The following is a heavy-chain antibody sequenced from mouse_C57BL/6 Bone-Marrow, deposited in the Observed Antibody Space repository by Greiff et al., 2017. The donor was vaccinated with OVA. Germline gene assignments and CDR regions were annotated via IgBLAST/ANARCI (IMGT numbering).Heavy chain of an antibody. CDR1: GYTFTSYG. CDR2: IYPRSGNT. J-gene: IGHJ3*01. Sequence: VQLQQSGAELARPGASVKLSCKASGYTFTSYGISWVKQRTGQGLEWIGEIYPRSGNTYYNEKFKGKATLTVDKPSSTAYMQLSSLTSEDSAVYYCARKTYDGYLAWFAYWGQGTLVTVSA. CDR3: ARKTYDGYLAWFAY. V-gene: IGHV1-81*01. D-gene: IGHD2-3*01.